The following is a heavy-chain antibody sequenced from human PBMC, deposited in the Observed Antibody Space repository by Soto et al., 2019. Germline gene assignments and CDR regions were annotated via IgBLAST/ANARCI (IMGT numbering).Heavy chain of an antibody. J-gene: IGHJ3*02. V-gene: IGHV3-23*01. Sequence: VSLRLSCAASGFTFSSYAMSWVRQAPGRGLEWVSAISGSGGSTYYADSVRGRFTISRDNSKNTLYLQMNSLRAEDTAVYYCAKDRGIGDAFDIWGQGTMVTVSS. CDR3: AKDRGIGDAFDI. CDR2: ISGSGGST. D-gene: IGHD3-10*01. CDR1: GFTFSSYA.